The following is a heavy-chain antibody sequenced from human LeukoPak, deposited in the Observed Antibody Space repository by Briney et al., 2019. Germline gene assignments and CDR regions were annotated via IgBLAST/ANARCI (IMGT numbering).Heavy chain of an antibody. V-gene: IGHV1-69*13. Sequence: ASVKVSCKASGGTFSSYAISWVRQAPGQGLEWMGGIIPIFGTANYAQKFQGRVTITADESTSTAYMELSSLRSEDTAVYYCAREDCSSTSCYLGDYWGQGTLVTVSS. CDR3: AREDCSSTSCYLGDY. J-gene: IGHJ4*02. D-gene: IGHD2-2*01. CDR2: IIPIFGTA. CDR1: GGTFSSYA.